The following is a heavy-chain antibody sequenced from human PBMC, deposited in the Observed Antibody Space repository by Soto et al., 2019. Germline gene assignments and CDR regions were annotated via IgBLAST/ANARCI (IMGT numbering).Heavy chain of an antibody. Sequence: EVQLVESGGGLVQPGGSLRLSCAASGFTFSTYNMNWVRQAPGKGLEWVSYISRSSSTVYYADSVKGRFTVSRDNARNSLYLQMNSLRDDDTALYYCARDPSPDSSGWYYFDYWGQGALVTVSS. CDR3: ARDPSPDSSGWYYFDY. D-gene: IGHD6-19*01. CDR1: GFTFSTYN. CDR2: ISRSSSTV. J-gene: IGHJ4*02. V-gene: IGHV3-48*02.